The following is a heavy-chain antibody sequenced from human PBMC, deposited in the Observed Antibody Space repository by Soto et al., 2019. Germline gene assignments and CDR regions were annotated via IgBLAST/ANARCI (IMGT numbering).Heavy chain of an antibody. V-gene: IGHV3-74*01. CDR2: INSDGSST. Sequence: GGSLRLSCAASGFTFSSYWMHWVRQAPGKGLVWVSRINSDGSSTSYADSVKGRFTISRDNAKNTLYLQMNSLRAEDTAVYYCARGSGWYYYYYGMDVWGQATTVTVSS. J-gene: IGHJ6*02. D-gene: IGHD6-19*01. CDR1: GFTFSSYW. CDR3: ARGSGWYYYYYGMDV.